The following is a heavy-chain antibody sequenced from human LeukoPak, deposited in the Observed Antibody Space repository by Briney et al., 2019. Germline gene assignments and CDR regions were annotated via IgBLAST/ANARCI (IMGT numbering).Heavy chain of an antibody. Sequence: ASVKVSCXASGYTFTGYYMHWVRQAPGQGLEWMGWINPNSGGTNYAQKFQGRVTMTRDTSISTAYMELSRLRSDDTAVYYCARCYFELLYYYYYMDVWGKGTTVTVSS. CDR1: GYTFTGYY. CDR3: ARCYFELLYYYYYMDV. CDR2: INPNSGGT. D-gene: IGHD1-26*01. V-gene: IGHV1-2*02. J-gene: IGHJ6*03.